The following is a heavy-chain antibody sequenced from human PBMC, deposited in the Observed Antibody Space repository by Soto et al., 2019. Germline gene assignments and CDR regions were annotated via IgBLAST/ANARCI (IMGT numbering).Heavy chain of an antibody. D-gene: IGHD6-19*01. Sequence: ASVKVSCKASGYTFTSYYMHWVRQAPGQGLEWMGIINPSGGSTGYAQKFQGRVTMTRDTSTSTVYMELSSLRSEDTAVYYCAREGSHSSGWYQGTLDYWGQGTLVTVSS. CDR3: AREGSHSSGWYQGTLDY. CDR1: GYTFTSYY. J-gene: IGHJ4*02. CDR2: INPSGGST. V-gene: IGHV1-46*01.